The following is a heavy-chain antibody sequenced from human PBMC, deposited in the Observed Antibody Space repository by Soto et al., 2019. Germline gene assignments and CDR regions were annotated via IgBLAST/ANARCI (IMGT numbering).Heavy chain of an antibody. D-gene: IGHD7-27*01. Sequence: PSETLSLTCSVFGGSISSYQWSWTRQTPGKGLEWIGHIYEGGSTYSNPSLMSRATISLDTSKNLFSLNLKSVTAADTAVYYCTRGPSGDKVDFWGQGLLVTVSS. V-gene: IGHV4-59*05. CDR1: GGSISSYQ. CDR3: TRGPSGDKVDF. CDR2: IYEGGST. J-gene: IGHJ4*02.